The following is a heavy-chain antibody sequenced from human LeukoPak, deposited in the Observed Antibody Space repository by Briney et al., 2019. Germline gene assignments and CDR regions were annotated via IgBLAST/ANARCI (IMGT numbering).Heavy chain of an antibody. CDR2: ISWDGGST. V-gene: IGHV3-43D*03. D-gene: IGHD3-9*01. J-gene: IGHJ6*03. Sequence: GGSLRLSCAASGFTFSNYVMSWVRQAPGKGLEWVSLISWDGGSTYYADSVKGRFTISRDNSKNSLYLQMNSLRAEDAALYYCAKGSESYNDILTGYYRTYYYYMDVWGKGTTVTVSS. CDR1: GFTFSNYV. CDR3: AKGSESYNDILTGYYRTYYYYMDV.